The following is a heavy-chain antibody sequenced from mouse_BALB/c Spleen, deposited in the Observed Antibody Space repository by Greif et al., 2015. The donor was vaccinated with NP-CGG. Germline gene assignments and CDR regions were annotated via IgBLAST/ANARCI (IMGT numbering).Heavy chain of an antibody. CDR2: ISNGGGST. V-gene: IGHV5-12*02. CDR1: GFTFSDYY. J-gene: IGHJ3*01. Sequence: EVKLMESGGGLVQPGGSLKLSCATSGFTFSDYYMYWVRQTPEKRLEWVAYISNGGGSTYYPDTVKGRFTISRDNAKNTLYLQMSRLKSEDTAMYYCARGSSYAWFAYWGQGTLVTVSA. CDR3: ARGSSYAWFAY. D-gene: IGHD1-1*01.